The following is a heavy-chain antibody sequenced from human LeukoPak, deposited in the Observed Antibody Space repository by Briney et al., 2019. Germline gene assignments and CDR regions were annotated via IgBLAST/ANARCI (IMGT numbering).Heavy chain of an antibody. CDR2: IYYSGNT. Sequence: SETLSLTCTVSGGSISSSSYYWGWIRQPPGKGLEWIGTIYYSGNTYYNPSLKSRVSVSVDTSKNQFSLKLSSVTAADTAVYYCARQAVAGNGFDYWGQGTLVTVSS. CDR3: ARQAVAGNGFDY. J-gene: IGHJ4*02. CDR1: GGSISSSSYY. D-gene: IGHD6-19*01. V-gene: IGHV4-39*01.